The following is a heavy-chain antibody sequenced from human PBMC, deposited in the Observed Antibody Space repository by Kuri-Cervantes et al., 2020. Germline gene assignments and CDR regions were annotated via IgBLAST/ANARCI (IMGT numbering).Heavy chain of an antibody. J-gene: IGHJ4*02. CDR3: ARDRGYYDSSAYSKFFDY. CDR1: GFTFSSYG. CDR2: IWYDGSNK. D-gene: IGHD3-22*01. Sequence: GGSLRLSCAASGFTFSSYGMHWVRQAPGKGLEWVAVIWYDGSNKYYADSVKGRFTISRDNSENTLYLQMNSLRAEDTAVYYCARDRGYYDSSAYSKFFDYWGQGALVTCSS. V-gene: IGHV3-33*01.